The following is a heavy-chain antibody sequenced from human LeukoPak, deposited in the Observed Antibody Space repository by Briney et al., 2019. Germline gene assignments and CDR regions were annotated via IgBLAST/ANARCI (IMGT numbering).Heavy chain of an antibody. CDR2: ISVNSGDI. CDR3: ARRSEDRAFDI. J-gene: IGHJ3*02. D-gene: IGHD2-15*01. Sequence: GGFLRLSCAASGFTFDDYAMHWVRQAPGKGLEWVSGISVNSGDIIYADSVKGRFTISRDNAKNSLFLQMNSLRAEDMALYYCARRSEDRAFDIWGQGTLVTVSS. CDR1: GFTFDDYA. V-gene: IGHV3-9*03.